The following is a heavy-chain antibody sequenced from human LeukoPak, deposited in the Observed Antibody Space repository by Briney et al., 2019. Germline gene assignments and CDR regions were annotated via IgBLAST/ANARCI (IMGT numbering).Heavy chain of an antibody. CDR3: ARGNTMIVVVEHNWFDP. J-gene: IGHJ5*02. CDR2: IYYSGST. Sequence: SETLSLTCTVSGGSINSSSYYWGWIRQPPGKGLEWNGSIYYSGSTYYNPSLKSRVTISVDTSRNQFSLKLSSVTAADTAVYYCARGNTMIVVVEHNWFDPWGQGTLVTVSS. CDR1: GGSINSSSYY. D-gene: IGHD3-22*01. V-gene: IGHV4-39*07.